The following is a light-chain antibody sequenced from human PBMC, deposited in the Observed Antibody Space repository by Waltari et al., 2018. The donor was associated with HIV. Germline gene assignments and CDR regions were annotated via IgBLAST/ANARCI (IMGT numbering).Light chain of an antibody. CDR2: DVS. CDR3: SSYTSSSTV. CDR1: SSDVGGYHY. V-gene: IGLV2-14*03. J-gene: IGLJ3*02. Sequence: QSALTQPASVSGSPGQSTTISCTGTSSDVGGYHYVSWYQQHPCKAPKLMIYDVSNRPSGVSNRFSGSKSGNTASLTISGLQAEDEADYYCSSYTSSSTVFGGGTKLTVL.